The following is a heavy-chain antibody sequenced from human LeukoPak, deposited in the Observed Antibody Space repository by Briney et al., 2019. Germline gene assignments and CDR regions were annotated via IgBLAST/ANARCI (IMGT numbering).Heavy chain of an antibody. J-gene: IGHJ6*04. V-gene: IGHV4-59*01. Sequence: SETLSLTCTVSGGSISSYYWSWIRQPPGKGLEWIGYIYYSGSTNYNPSLKSRVTISVDTSKNQFSLKLSSVTAADTAVYYCARVTTVTTCVGCRGMDVWGKGTAVTVSS. CDR2: IYYSGST. CDR3: ARVTTVTTCVGCRGMDV. CDR1: GGSISSYY. D-gene: IGHD4-17*01.